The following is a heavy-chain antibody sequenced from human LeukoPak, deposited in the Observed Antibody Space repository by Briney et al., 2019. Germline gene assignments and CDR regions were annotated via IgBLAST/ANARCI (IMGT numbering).Heavy chain of an antibody. CDR2: VFYSGST. CDR3: ARLLGYCSSTSCHQGNNWFDP. Sequence: PSETLSLTCTVSGGSISSSSYYWGWIRQPPGKGLERIGSVFYSGSTYYNPSLQSRVTISVDTSKNQFSLKLSSVTAADTAVYYCARLLGYCSSTSCHQGNNWFDPWGQGTLVTVSS. D-gene: IGHD2-2*01. V-gene: IGHV4-39*07. J-gene: IGHJ5*02. CDR1: GGSISSSSYY.